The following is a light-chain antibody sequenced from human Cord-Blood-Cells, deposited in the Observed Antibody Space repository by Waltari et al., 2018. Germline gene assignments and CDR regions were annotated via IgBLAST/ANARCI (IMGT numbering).Light chain of an antibody. CDR3: QQRSKFT. V-gene: IGKV3-11*01. CDR2: VAA. CDR1: QSVGSY. Sequence: EILLTQSPATLSLSPGDRATLACRASQSVGSYLAWYQQKPGQAPRLLIYVAANGATAIPARFSGGGAGTDFTLTMSSLESEDFSVYYCQQRSKFTFGPGTKVDIK. J-gene: IGKJ3*01.